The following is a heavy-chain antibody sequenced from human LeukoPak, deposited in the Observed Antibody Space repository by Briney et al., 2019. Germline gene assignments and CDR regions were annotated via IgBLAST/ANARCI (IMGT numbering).Heavy chain of an antibody. CDR1: GFTVSASY. J-gene: IGHJ4*02. CDR2: IYSGGST. D-gene: IGHD6-19*01. CDR3: ARDRSIAVAGGLRTEEY. V-gene: IGHV3-53*01. Sequence: GGSLRLSCAASGFTVSASYMTWVRQAPGKGLEWVSVIYSGGSTYYADSVKGRFTISRDNSKNTLYLQMNSLRAEDTAVYYCARDRSIAVAGGLRTEEYWGQGTLVTVSS.